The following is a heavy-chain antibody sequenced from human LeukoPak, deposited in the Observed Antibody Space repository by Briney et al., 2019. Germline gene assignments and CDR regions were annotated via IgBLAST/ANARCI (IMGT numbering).Heavy chain of an antibody. Sequence: SVKVSCKASGGTFSSYAISWVRQAPGQGHEWMGGIIPIFGTANYAQKFQGRVTITADESTSTAYMELSSLRSEDTAVYYCARDLGTYDSSGYQFDYWGQGTLVTVSS. CDR1: GGTFSSYA. CDR2: IIPIFGTA. J-gene: IGHJ4*02. CDR3: ARDLGTYDSSGYQFDY. V-gene: IGHV1-69*13. D-gene: IGHD3-22*01.